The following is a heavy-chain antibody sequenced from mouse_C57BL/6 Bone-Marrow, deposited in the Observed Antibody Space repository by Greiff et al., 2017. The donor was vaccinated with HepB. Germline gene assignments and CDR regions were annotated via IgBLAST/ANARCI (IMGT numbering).Heavy chain of an antibody. CDR3: TTLYYYGRPDH. CDR2: IDPENGDT. V-gene: IGHV14-4*01. CDR1: GFNIKDDY. J-gene: IGHJ2*01. D-gene: IGHD1-1*01. Sequence: VQLQQSGAELVRPGASVKLSCTASGFNIKDDYMHWVKQRPEQGLEWIGWIDPENGDTEYASKFQGKATITADTSSNTAYLQLSSLTSEDTAVYYCTTLYYYGRPDHWGQGTTLTVSS.